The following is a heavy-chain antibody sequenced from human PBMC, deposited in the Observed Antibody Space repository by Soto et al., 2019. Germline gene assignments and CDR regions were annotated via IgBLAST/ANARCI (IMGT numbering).Heavy chain of an antibody. J-gene: IGHJ5*02. CDR2: IYWDDDK. CDR1: GFSLSTSGVG. Sequence: QITLKESGPTLVKPTQTLTLTCTFSGFSLSTSGVGVAWIRQPPGKALEWLALIYWDDDKRYSPSLKSRLTITTDTSKNQVVRTMTNMDPVDTATYYCAPRRVATKGVDPWGQGTLVTVSS. V-gene: IGHV2-5*02. D-gene: IGHD2-15*01. CDR3: APRRVATKGVDP.